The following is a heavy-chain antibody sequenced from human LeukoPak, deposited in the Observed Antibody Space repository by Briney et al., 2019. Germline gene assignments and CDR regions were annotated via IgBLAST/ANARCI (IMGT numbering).Heavy chain of an antibody. D-gene: IGHD1-26*01. J-gene: IGHJ3*02. V-gene: IGHV4-61*02. CDR1: GVSISSGSYY. Sequence: PSETLSLTCTVSGVSISSGSYYWRWIRQPAGKGLEWIGRIYSGGITKYNPSLKSRITISEDTSKNQFSLRLSSVTAADTAVYYCAGELLAGPNDAFDIWGQGTMVTVSS. CDR2: IYSGGIT. CDR3: AGELLAGPNDAFDI.